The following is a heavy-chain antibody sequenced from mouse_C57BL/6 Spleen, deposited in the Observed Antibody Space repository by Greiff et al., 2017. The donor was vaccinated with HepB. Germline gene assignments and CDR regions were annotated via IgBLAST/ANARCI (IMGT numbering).Heavy chain of an antibody. CDR2: ISSGSSTI. CDR3: ARLGRGRYFDV. V-gene: IGHV5-17*01. Sequence: VQLKESGGGLVKPGGSLKLSCAASGFTFSDYGMHWVRQAPEKGLEWVAYISSGSSTIYYADTVKGRFTISRDNAKNTLFLQMTSLRSEDTAMYYCARLGRGRYFDVWGTGTTVTVSS. D-gene: IGHD3-1*01. J-gene: IGHJ1*03. CDR1: GFTFSDYG.